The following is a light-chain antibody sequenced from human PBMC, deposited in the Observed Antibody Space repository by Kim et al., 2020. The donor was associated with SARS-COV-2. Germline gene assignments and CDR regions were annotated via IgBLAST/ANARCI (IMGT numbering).Light chain of an antibody. Sequence: ASVGDRVTITCRASQSISNYLVWYQQKPGNVPKLLIYAASTLQSGVPSRFSGSGSGTDFTLTISSLQPEDVATYYCQNYNSAPLTFGGGTKVEIK. V-gene: IGKV1-27*01. J-gene: IGKJ4*01. CDR3: QNYNSAPLT. CDR1: QSISNY. CDR2: AAS.